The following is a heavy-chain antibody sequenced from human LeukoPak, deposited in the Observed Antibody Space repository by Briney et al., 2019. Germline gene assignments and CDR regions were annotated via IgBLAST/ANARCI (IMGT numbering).Heavy chain of an antibody. CDR1: GYTFTGYY. V-gene: IGHV1-2*02. D-gene: IGHD3-22*01. CDR3: ARTALHYYDNSLGAFDI. Sequence: ASVKVSCKASGYTFTGYYMHWVRQAPGQGLEWMGWINPNSGGTNYAQKFQGRVTMTRDTSISTAYMELSRLRSDDTAVYYCARTALHYYDNSLGAFDIWGQGTMVTVSS. J-gene: IGHJ3*02. CDR2: INPNSGGT.